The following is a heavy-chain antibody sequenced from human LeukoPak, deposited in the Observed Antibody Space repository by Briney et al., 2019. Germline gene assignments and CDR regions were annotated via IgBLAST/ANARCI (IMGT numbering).Heavy chain of an antibody. Sequence: APVMVSCKASGYTFNNYDINWVRQAPGQGVEWMGWMNPNSGNTGYAQKFQGRFTLTRETFISTAYMELSSLRSDDTAVYYCARVKRIVEYSSSSTANWFDPWGQGILVSVSS. CDR2: MNPNSGNT. J-gene: IGHJ5*02. D-gene: IGHD6-6*01. V-gene: IGHV1-8*01. CDR1: GYTFNNYD. CDR3: ARVKRIVEYSSSSTANWFDP.